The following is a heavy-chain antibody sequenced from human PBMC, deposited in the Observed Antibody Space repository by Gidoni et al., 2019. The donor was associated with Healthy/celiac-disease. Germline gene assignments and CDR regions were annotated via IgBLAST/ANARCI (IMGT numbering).Heavy chain of an antibody. CDR2: ISYDGSNK. D-gene: IGHD1-1*01. V-gene: IGHV3-30-3*01. CDR3: ARDPTT. Sequence: QVQLVEFGGGWVHPGSALEISFASSGFTFCSYAMHWVRQAPGKGLECVAVISYDGSNKYYADSVKGRFTISRDNSKNTLYLQMNSLRAEDTAVYYCARDPTTWGQGTLVTVSS. J-gene: IGHJ4*02. CDR1: GFTFCSYA.